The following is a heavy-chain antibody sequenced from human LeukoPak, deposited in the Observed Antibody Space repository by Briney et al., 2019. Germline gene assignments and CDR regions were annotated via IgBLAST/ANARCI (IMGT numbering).Heavy chain of an antibody. V-gene: IGHV3-74*01. D-gene: IGHD2-21*01. CDR3: ATSPPIKGGFDS. Sequence: PGGSLRLSCAVSGFTVTSCCMHWVRQVPGKEPVWVSRFDLDGTSATYADSVKGRFIISRDSAKNTLYLQMNSLRAEDTAVYYCATSPPIKGGFDSWGQGTLDTVSS. CDR1: GFTVTSCC. J-gene: IGHJ4*02. CDR2: FDLDGTSA.